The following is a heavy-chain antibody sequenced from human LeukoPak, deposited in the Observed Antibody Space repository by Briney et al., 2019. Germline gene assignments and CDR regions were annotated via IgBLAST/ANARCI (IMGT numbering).Heavy chain of an antibody. CDR3: ARRKPDFWSGYVYYYYGMDV. D-gene: IGHD3-3*01. CDR2: INHSGST. V-gene: IGHV4-34*01. CDR1: GGSFSGYY. J-gene: IGHJ6*02. Sequence: PSETLSLTCAVYGGSFSGYYWSWIRQPPGKGLEWIGEINHSGSTNYNPSLKSRVTISVDTSKNQFSLKLSSVTAADTAVYYCARRKPDFWSGYVYYYYGMDVWGQGTTVTVSS.